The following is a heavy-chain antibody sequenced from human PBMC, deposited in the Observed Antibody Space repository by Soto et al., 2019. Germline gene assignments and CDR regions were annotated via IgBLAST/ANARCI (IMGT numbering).Heavy chain of an antibody. CDR1: GGSFSGYY. D-gene: IGHD3-10*01. V-gene: IGHV4-34*01. CDR3: ARGRVITMVRGTRASAYYYGMDV. J-gene: IGHJ6*02. CDR2: INHSGST. Sequence: SETLSLTCAVYGGSFSGYYWSWIRQPPGKGLEWIGEINHSGSTNYNPSLKSRVTISVDTSKNQFSLKLSSVTAADTAVYYCARGRVITMVRGTRASAYYYGMDVWGQGTTVTVS.